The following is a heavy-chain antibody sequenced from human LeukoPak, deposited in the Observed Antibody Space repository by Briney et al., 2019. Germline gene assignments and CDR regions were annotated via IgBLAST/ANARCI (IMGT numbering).Heavy chain of an antibody. CDR1: GFTVSSNY. CDR3: ARDLAAGGTYPHY. V-gene: IGHV3-53*01. J-gene: IGHJ4*02. Sequence: GGSLRLSCAASGFTVSSNYMSWVRQAPGKGPEWVSVIYSDGSTYYADSVKGRFTISRDTSKNTLYLQLNSLRTEDTAVYYCARDLAAGGTYPHYWGQGTLVSVSS. D-gene: IGHD6-13*01. CDR2: IYSDGST.